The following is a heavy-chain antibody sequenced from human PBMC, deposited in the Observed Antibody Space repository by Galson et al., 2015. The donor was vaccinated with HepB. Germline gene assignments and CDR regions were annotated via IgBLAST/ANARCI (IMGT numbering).Heavy chain of an antibody. CDR1: GFTFSSYG. Sequence: SLRLSCAASGFTFSSYGMHWVRQAPGKGLEWVAVISYDGSNKYYADSVKGRFTISRDNSKNTLYLQMNSLRAEDTAVYYCAKDQGQQLLKYYFDYWGQGTLVTVSS. J-gene: IGHJ4*02. CDR2: ISYDGSNK. D-gene: IGHD6-13*01. CDR3: AKDQGQQLLKYYFDY. V-gene: IGHV3-30*18.